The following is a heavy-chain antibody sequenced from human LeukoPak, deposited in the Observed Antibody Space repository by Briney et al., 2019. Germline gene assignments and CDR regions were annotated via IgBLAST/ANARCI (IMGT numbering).Heavy chain of an antibody. CDR3: ARLYSGYDNGNY. V-gene: IGHV1-2*02. Sequence: ASVKVSCKASGYTFTGYYMHWVRQAPGQGLEWMGWINPNSGGTNYAQKFQGRVTMTRDTSISTAYMELSRLRSDDTAVYYCARLYSGYDNGNYWGQGTLVTVSS. D-gene: IGHD5-12*01. J-gene: IGHJ4*02. CDR1: GYTFTGYY. CDR2: INPNSGGT.